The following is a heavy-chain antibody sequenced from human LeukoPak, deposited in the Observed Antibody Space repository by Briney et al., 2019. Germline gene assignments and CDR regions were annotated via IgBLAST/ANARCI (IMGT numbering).Heavy chain of an antibody. CDR3: ARARGLGYGDDVRWFDP. Sequence: GGSLRLSCAASGFTFSSYWMHWVRQPPGKGLVWVSRINSDESSTNYADSVKGRFTISRDNAKNTLYLQMNSLRAEDTAVYYCARARGLGYGDDVRWFDPWGQGTLVTVSS. CDR1: GFTFSSYW. CDR2: INSDESST. D-gene: IGHD4-17*01. V-gene: IGHV3-74*01. J-gene: IGHJ5*02.